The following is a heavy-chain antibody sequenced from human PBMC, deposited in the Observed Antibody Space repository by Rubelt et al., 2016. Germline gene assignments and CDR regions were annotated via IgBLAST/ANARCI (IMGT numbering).Heavy chain of an antibody. D-gene: IGHD5-24*01. V-gene: IGHV3-48*04. CDR1: GFTFSSYN. Sequence: EVQLVESGGGLVQPGGSLRLSCAASGFTFSSYNMNWVRQAPGKGLEWVSYITSTSSKVHYADSVKGRFTISRDNAKNSLYLQMNSRRAEDTAVYYCAGRDLFDYWGQGTLVTVSS. CDR2: ITSTSSKV. CDR3: AGRDLFDY. J-gene: IGHJ4*02.